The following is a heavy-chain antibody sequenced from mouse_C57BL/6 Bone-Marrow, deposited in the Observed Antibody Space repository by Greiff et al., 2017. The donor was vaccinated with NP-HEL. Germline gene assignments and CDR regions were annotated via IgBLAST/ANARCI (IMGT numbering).Heavy chain of an antibody. CDR2: IWSDGST. Sequence: VKLMESGPGLVAPSQSLSITCTVSGFSLTSYGVHWVRQPPGKGLEWLVVIWSDGSTTYNSALKSRLSISKDNSKSQVFLKMNSLQTDDTAMYYCARHGIYDGYYPWFAYWGQGTLVTVSA. V-gene: IGHV2-6-1*01. CDR3: ARHGIYDGYYPWFAY. D-gene: IGHD2-3*01. J-gene: IGHJ3*01. CDR1: GFSLTSYG.